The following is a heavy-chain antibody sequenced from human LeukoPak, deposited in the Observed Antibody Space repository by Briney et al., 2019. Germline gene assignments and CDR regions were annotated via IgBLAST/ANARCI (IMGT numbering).Heavy chain of an antibody. D-gene: IGHD5-24*01. Sequence: SETLSLTCTVSGYSISSGYYGGWIRQPPGKGLEWIGSIYNSGSTYYNPSLKSRVTISVDTSKNQFPLKLSSVTAADTAVYYCAREVGEDGYNPFDYWGQGTLVTVSS. J-gene: IGHJ4*02. CDR3: AREVGEDGYNPFDY. CDR2: IYNSGST. CDR1: GYSISSGYY. V-gene: IGHV4-38-2*02.